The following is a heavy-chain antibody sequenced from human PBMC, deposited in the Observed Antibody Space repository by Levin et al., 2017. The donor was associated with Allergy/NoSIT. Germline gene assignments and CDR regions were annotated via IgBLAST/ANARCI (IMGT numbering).Heavy chain of an antibody. V-gene: IGHV1-2*02. CDR2: INPNSGGT. CDR3: ARDTNLAAAGCFDY. Sequence: GESLKISYKASGYTFTGYYMHWVRQAPGQGLEWMGWINPNSGGTNYAQKFQGRVTMTRDTSISTAYMELSRLRSDDTAVYYCARDTNLAAAGCFDYWGQGTLVTVSS. J-gene: IGHJ4*02. CDR1: GYTFTGYY. D-gene: IGHD6-13*01.